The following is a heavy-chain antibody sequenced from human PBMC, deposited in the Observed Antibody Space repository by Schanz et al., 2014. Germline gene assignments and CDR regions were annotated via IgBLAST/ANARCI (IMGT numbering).Heavy chain of an antibody. Sequence: QLQLQESGSGLVKPSQTLSLTCGVSGGSISSGGSSWNWIRLPPGKGLEWIGYIYHSGSTYYNPSLKSRVTISVDGSKTQFSLTVTSVTAADTAVYYCARESPWGPAGVLGYFDIWGRGTLVIVSS. CDR2: IYHSGST. D-gene: IGHD2-2*01. J-gene: IGHJ2*01. CDR1: GGSISSGGSS. CDR3: ARESPWGPAGVLGYFDI. V-gene: IGHV4-30-2*01.